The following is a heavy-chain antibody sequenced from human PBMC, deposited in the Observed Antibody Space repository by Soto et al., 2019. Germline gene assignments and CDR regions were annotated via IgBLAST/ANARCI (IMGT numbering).Heavy chain of an antibody. J-gene: IGHJ4*02. CDR1: GNSFTSYW. V-gene: IGHV5-51*01. CDR2: IYPGDSDT. CDR3: ARRSFGSSWYRTADY. Sequence: PGESLKISCKGSGNSFTSYWNGWVRQMPGKALEWMGIIYPGDSDTRYSPSFQGQVTISADKSISTAYLQWSSLKASDTAMYYCARRSFGSSWYRTADYWGQGTLVTAPQ. D-gene: IGHD6-13*01.